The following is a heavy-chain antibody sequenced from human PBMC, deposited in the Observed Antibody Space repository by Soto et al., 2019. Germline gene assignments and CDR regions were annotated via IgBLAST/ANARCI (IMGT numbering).Heavy chain of an antibody. Sequence: EVQLLESGGGLVQTGGSLRLSCAASGFTFSSYAMSWVRQAPGKGLEWVSAISGSGGSTYYADSVRGRLTISRDNSKNTLYLQMNSLRAEDTAVYYCAKRTVGWYFDLWGRGTLVTVSS. D-gene: IGHD4-17*01. J-gene: IGHJ2*01. CDR2: ISGSGGST. CDR3: AKRTVGWYFDL. CDR1: GFTFSSYA. V-gene: IGHV3-23*01.